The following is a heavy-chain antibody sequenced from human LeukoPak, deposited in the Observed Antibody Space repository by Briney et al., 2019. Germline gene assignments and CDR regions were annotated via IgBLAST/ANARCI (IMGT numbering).Heavy chain of an antibody. CDR1: GGSINDAS. CDR2: IYHSGGT. CDR3: ARVGTYYRSLDS. D-gene: IGHD3-10*01. V-gene: IGHV4-59*01. J-gene: IGHJ4*02. Sequence: SETLSLTCTVSGGSINDASWNWIRKPPGQGXXXIGYIYHSGGTNYNPSLKSRVTISLDASKNQFSLKLSSVTAADTAVYYCARVGTYYRSLDSWGQGTLVTVSS.